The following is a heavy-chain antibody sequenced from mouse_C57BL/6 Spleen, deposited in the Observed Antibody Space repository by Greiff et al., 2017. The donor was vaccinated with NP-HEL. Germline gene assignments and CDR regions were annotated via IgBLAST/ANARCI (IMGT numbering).Heavy chain of an antibody. D-gene: IGHD2-2*01. Sequence: QVQLQQSGAELVRPGASVTLSCKASGYTFTDYEMHWVKQTPVHGLEWIGAIDPETGGTAYNQKFKGKAILTADKSSSTAYMELRSLTSEDSAVYYCTMAVTTGFAYWGQGTLVTVSA. CDR1: GYTFTDYE. V-gene: IGHV1-15*01. CDR3: TMAVTTGFAY. CDR2: IDPETGGT. J-gene: IGHJ3*01.